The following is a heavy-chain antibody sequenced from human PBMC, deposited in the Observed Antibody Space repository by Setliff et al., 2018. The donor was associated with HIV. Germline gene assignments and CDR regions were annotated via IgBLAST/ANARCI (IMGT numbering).Heavy chain of an antibody. CDR1: GGPFSSSSYY. CDR2: LRPSGNT. CDR3: IIAYSSGWLAPMGFDS. Sequence: TSETLSLTCTVSGGPFSSSSYYWGWIRQPPGKGLEWIGSLRPSGNTYYNPSLKSRVTISVDTSKNQFSLKLSSVTAADTAVYYCIIAYSSGWLAPMGFDSWGQGTLVTVSS. J-gene: IGHJ4*02. V-gene: IGHV4-39*01. D-gene: IGHD6-19*01.